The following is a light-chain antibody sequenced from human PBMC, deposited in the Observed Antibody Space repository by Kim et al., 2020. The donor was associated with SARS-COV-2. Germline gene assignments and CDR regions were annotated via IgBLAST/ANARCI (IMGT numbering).Light chain of an antibody. CDR3: QKYNAAPWT. V-gene: IGKV1-27*01. CDR1: QGIFTS. CDR2: DAS. J-gene: IGKJ1*01. Sequence: DIQMTQSPSSLPASVGDRVTITCRASQGIFTSLAWYQQKPGSVPRVLIYDASALHSGVPSRFSGSGSGTDFTLTISSLQPEDVATYYCQKYNAAPWTFGQGTKVEIK.